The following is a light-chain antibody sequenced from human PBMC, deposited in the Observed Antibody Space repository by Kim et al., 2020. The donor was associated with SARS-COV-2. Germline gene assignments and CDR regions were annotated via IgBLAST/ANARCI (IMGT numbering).Light chain of an antibody. Sequence: DIQMTQSPSSLSASAGDRVTITCQASQDISNYLNWYQQKAGKAPKLLIYDASNLETGVPTRISGSGSGTEFTFTISSLQPEDIATYYCQQYDNLPLTLTFGGGTKVDIK. CDR1: QDISNY. V-gene: IGKV1-33*01. CDR2: DAS. J-gene: IGKJ4*01. CDR3: QQYDNLPLTLT.